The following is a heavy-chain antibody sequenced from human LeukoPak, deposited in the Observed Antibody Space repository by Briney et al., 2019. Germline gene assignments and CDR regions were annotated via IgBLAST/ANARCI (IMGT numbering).Heavy chain of an antibody. V-gene: IGHV3-7*01. CDR3: ARAGGTSWADY. D-gene: IGHD6-13*01. J-gene: IGHJ4*02. Sequence: GGSLRLSCEASGFTFRDYWMTWVRQAPGKGLEWVANVKQDGTEKFYVDSVKGRFTISRDNGKNSLYLQMNSLRVEDTAIYYCARAGGTSWADYWGQGTLVTVSS. CDR2: VKQDGTEK. CDR1: GFTFRDYW.